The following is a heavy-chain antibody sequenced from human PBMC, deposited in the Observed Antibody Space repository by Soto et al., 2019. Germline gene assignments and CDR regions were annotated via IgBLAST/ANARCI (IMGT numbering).Heavy chain of an antibody. CDR3: ARACGDLHDAFDT. CDR2: INPNSGGT. CDR1: GYTFTAYY. D-gene: IGHD3-10*01. V-gene: IGHV1-2*04. J-gene: IGHJ3*02. Sequence: ASLKDSGKAYGYTFTAYYRNCVRQAHRQGLEWMGWINPNSGGTNYAQKFQGWVTMTRDTSISTAYMELSRLSSDDTAVYYCARACGDLHDAFDTRGKGTMVTVSS.